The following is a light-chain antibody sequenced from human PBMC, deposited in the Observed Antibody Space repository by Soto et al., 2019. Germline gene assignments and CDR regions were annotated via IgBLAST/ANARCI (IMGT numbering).Light chain of an antibody. V-gene: IGKV3D-15*01. Sequence: EIVMTQSPTILSVSPGERATLSCRASQSVSSNLAWYQQKPGQAPRLLIYGVYTRATGIPVRFSGSGSGTDFTLTISSLEPDDFTVYYCQQHSDWPLTFGGGTKVDIK. CDR2: GVY. CDR1: QSVSSN. CDR3: QQHSDWPLT. J-gene: IGKJ4*01.